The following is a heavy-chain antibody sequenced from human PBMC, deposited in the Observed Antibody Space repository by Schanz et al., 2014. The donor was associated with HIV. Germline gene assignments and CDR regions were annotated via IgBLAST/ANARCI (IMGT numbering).Heavy chain of an antibody. CDR1: GYTFTSYY. Sequence: QVQLVQSGAEVKKPGASVKVSCKASGYTFTSYYMHWVRQAPGQGLEWMGTINPSGAGTTYARKLQGRVTMTRDTSTSTVYMHLSSLRSDDTAVYFCARDFNIGDQYYFDHWGQGTLVTVSS. J-gene: IGHJ4*02. V-gene: IGHV1-46*04. CDR3: ARDFNIGDQYYFDH. CDR2: INPSGAGT. D-gene: IGHD2-21*02.